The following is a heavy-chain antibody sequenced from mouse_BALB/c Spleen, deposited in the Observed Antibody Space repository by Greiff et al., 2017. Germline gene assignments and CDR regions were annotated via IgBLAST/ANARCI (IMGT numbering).Heavy chain of an antibody. CDR1: GYTFTDYE. V-gene: IGHV1-15*01. J-gene: IGHJ4*01. Sequence: VQLQQSGAELVRPGASVTLSCKASGYTFTDYEMHWVKQTPLHCLEWIGAIDPETGGTAYNQKFKGKATLTADKSSSTAYMELRSLTSEDSAVYYCTRFYGNYGAMDYWGQGTSVTVSS. D-gene: IGHD2-1*01. CDR3: TRFYGNYGAMDY. CDR2: IDPETGGT.